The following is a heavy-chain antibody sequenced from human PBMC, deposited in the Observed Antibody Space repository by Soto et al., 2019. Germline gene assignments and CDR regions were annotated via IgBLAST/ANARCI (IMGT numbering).Heavy chain of an antibody. CDR3: ARRYGDYPYYYYYYYMDV. CDR1: GGSFSGYY. Sequence: QVQLQQWGAGLLKPSETLSLTCAVYGGSFSGYYWSWICQPPGKGLEWIGEINHSGSTNYNPSLKSRVTISVDTSKNQFSLKLSSVTAADTAVYYCARRYGDYPYYYYYYYMDVWGKGTTVTVSS. D-gene: IGHD4-17*01. V-gene: IGHV4-34*01. J-gene: IGHJ6*03. CDR2: INHSGST.